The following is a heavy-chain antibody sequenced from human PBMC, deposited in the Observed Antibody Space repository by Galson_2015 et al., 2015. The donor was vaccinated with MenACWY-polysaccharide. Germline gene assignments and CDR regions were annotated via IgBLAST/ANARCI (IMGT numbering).Heavy chain of an antibody. J-gene: IGHJ4*02. CDR1: GFTFSSYA. Sequence: SLRLSCAASGFTFSSYAMAWVRQAPGKGLEWVSSIDNSGFTTYYAGSVKGRFTMSRDNPKNTPFLQMNSLRAEDTALYYCARITSGGCDYWGQGSLVTVSS. D-gene: IGHD1-14*01. CDR2: IDNSGFTT. V-gene: IGHV3-23*01. CDR3: ARITSGGCDY.